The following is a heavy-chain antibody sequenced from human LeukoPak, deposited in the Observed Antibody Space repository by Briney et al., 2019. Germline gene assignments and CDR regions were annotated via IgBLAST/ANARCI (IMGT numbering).Heavy chain of an antibody. CDR3: ATHTIVGVVTYCFPI. Sequence: ASVKVSCKLSGYTGIELSMNWVRQAPGKGLEWLGGFVPEDAETVYAQKFQGRVTMTEDTSTDTAYMELSRLTSEDTAVYYCATHTIVGVVTYCFPIWGRGTLVTVSS. V-gene: IGHV1-24*01. J-gene: IGHJ3*02. D-gene: IGHD3-3*01. CDR1: GYTGIELS. CDR2: FVPEDAET.